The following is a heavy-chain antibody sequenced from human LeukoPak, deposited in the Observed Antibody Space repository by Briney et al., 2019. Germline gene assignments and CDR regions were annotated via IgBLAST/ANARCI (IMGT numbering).Heavy chain of an antibody. CDR3: TSAGGDIVVVPAAIPSVH. D-gene: IGHD2-2*01. CDR1: GFTFGDYA. J-gene: IGHJ4*02. Sequence: GGSLRLSCIASGFTFGDYAMSWFRQAPGKGLEWVGMIRGKAHGGTTEYAASVKGRFTISRDDSKSIAYLQMNSLKTEDTAVYFCTSAGGDIVVVPAAIPSVHWDQGTLVTVSS. V-gene: IGHV3-49*03. CDR2: IRGKAHGGTT.